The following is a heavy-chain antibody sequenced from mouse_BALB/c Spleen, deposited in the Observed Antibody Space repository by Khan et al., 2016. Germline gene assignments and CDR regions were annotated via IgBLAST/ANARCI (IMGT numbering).Heavy chain of an antibody. Sequence: EVQLQESGPGLVKPSQSLSLTCTVTGYSITSDYAWNWIRQFPGNKLEWLRYISYSGSTSYNPSLKSRISITRDTSKNQFFLQLNSVTTEDTATYYCARTLLRLYYFDYWGQGTTLTVSS. V-gene: IGHV3-2*02. J-gene: IGHJ2*01. CDR1: GYSITSDYA. D-gene: IGHD1-2*01. CDR3: ARTLLRLYYFDY. CDR2: ISYSGST.